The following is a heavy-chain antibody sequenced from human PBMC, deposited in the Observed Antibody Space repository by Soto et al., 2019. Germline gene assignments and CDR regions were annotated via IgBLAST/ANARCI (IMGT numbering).Heavy chain of an antibody. V-gene: IGHV3-30*18. CDR1: GFTFSSYG. CDR2: ISYDGSNK. Sequence: GGSLRLSCAASGFTFSSYGMHWVRQAPGKGLEWVAVISYDGSNKYYADSVKGRFTISRDNSKNTLYLQMNSLRAEDTAVYYCAKDSNGDFWSGYPNFPYFDYWGQGTLVTVSS. CDR3: AKDSNGDFWSGYPNFPYFDY. D-gene: IGHD3-3*01. J-gene: IGHJ4*02.